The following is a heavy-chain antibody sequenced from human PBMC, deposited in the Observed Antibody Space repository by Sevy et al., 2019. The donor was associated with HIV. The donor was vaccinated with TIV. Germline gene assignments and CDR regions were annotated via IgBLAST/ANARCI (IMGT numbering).Heavy chain of an antibody. Sequence: GGSLRLSCAASGFTVTSNYMTWVRQAPGKGLEWVSLIYSGGTTFYADSVKGRFTISRDSSKNALYLQMITLRAEDTAVYYCATSPRFGTFYYWGQGTLVTVSS. CDR3: ATSPRFGTFYY. J-gene: IGHJ4*02. V-gene: IGHV3-53*01. CDR2: IYSGGTT. CDR1: GFTVTSNY. D-gene: IGHD3-10*02.